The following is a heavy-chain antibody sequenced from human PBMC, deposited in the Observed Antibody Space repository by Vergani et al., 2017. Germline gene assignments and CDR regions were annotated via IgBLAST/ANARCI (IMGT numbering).Heavy chain of an antibody. J-gene: IGHJ4*02. Sequence: QVQLVQSGSEVRKPGASVKVSCQVSGYSLTELTIHWVRQAPGKGLEWMGGFDPEHGEVTFAHHIQGRVTMTGDRSTDTAYMELSSLRPEDTALYYCAIVTEYYDSSGYYLDYWGQGTLVTVSS. CDR1: GYSLTELT. D-gene: IGHD3-22*01. CDR2: FDPEHGEV. CDR3: AIVTEYYDSSGYYLDY. V-gene: IGHV1-24*01.